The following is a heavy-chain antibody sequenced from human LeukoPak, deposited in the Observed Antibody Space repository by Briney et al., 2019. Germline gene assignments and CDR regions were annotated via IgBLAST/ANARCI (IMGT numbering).Heavy chain of an antibody. Sequence: SETLSLTCTVSGGSISSYYWSWIRQPAGKGREWMGRIYTSGSTNYNPSLKSRVTISVDTSKNQFSLKLSSVTAADTAVYYCARVAITYWFDPWGQGTLVTVSS. D-gene: IGHD1-14*01. J-gene: IGHJ5*02. CDR3: ARVAITYWFDP. CDR2: IYTSGST. V-gene: IGHV4-4*07. CDR1: GGSISSYY.